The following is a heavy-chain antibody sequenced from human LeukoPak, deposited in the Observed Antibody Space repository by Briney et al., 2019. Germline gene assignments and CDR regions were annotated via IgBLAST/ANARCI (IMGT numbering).Heavy chain of an antibody. D-gene: IGHD6-19*01. CDR3: ARGQQWLEAFEH. Sequence: ASVKVSCKTSGYIFSDYYLHWVRQAPGQGLEWRGWINPHSGVTKYAQKFQGRVTVTRDTSISSASMEVSSLRSADTAVYYCARGQQWLEAFEHWGQGTLVTVSS. CDR2: INPHSGVT. V-gene: IGHV1-2*02. CDR1: GYIFSDYY. J-gene: IGHJ4*02.